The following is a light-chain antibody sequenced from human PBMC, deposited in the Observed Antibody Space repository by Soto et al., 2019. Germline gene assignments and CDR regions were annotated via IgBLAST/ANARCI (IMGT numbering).Light chain of an antibody. CDR2: EVN. CDR3: SSYSISTAYL. CDR1: SSDVGGYDY. V-gene: IGLV2-14*01. J-gene: IGLJ1*01. Sequence: QSALTQPASVSGSPGQSITISCTGTSSDVGGYDYVSWYQLHPGKAPKLMVFEVNNRPSGVSYRFSGSKSGNTASLTISGLQAEDEADYFCSSYSISTAYLFGTGTKLTGL.